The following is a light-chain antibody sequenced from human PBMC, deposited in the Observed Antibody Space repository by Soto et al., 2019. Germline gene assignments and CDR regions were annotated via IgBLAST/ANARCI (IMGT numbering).Light chain of an antibody. CDR3: QQYASAPLA. CDR2: GAS. CDR1: QSVSSSY. J-gene: IGKJ4*01. Sequence: EIVLTQSPGTLSLSPGERATLSCRASQSVSSSYLAWYQQKPGQAPRLLMVGASSRATGIPDRFSGSGSGTDFTLTISRLEPEDFAVYYCQQYASAPLAFGGGTRVDVK. V-gene: IGKV3-20*01.